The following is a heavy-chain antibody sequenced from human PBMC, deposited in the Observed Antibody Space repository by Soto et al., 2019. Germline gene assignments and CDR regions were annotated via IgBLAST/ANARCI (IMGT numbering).Heavy chain of an antibody. CDR2: IYYSGST. Sequence: PSETLSLTCTVSGGSISSGGYHWSWIRQHPGKGLEWIGYIYYSGSTYYNPSLKSRVTISVDTSKNQFSLKLSSVTAADTAVYYCARGKNWFDPCGQRTLVTVSS. CDR3: ARGKNWFDP. V-gene: IGHV4-31*03. CDR1: GGSISSGGYH. J-gene: IGHJ5*02.